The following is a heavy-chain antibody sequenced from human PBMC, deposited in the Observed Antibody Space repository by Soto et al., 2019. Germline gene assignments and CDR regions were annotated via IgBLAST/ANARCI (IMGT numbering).Heavy chain of an antibody. Sequence: EGQVLESGGGLVQPGGSLRLSCEGSGSTVSRHAMTWIRQAPGKGPEWVSTITADGGTYYADSVKGRFAMSRDTSESTLYLQMNSLGAEDTAAYYCAPHVSCSGGSCQYDAFAIRGQGTMVTVSS. J-gene: IGHJ3*02. CDR1: GSTVSRHA. V-gene: IGHV3-23*01. CDR2: ITADGGT. CDR3: APHVSCSGGSCQYDAFAI. D-gene: IGHD2-15*01.